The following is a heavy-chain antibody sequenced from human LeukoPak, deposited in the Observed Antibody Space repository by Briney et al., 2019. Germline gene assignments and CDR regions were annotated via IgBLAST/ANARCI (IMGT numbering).Heavy chain of an antibody. CDR1: GFTFSSYA. D-gene: IGHD5-18*01. CDR3: AKESAYISPRNYYFDY. CDR2: ISYDGSNK. J-gene: IGHJ4*02. Sequence: GGSLRLSCAASGFTFSSYAMHWVRQAPGKGLEWVAVISYDGSNKYYADSVKGRFAISRDNSKSTLDLQMNSLRADDTAVYYCAKESAYISPRNYYFDYWGQGALVTVSS. V-gene: IGHV3-30*09.